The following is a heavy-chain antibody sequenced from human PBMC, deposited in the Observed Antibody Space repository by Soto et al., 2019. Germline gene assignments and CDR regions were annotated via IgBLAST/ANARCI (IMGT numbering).Heavy chain of an antibody. CDR3: ARQYSDILTYGMDI. CDR1: GFTFSDFG. CDR2: MRNDASNV. V-gene: IGHV3-33*01. Sequence: QVQLVESGGGVVQPGRSLRLSCAASGFTFSDFGMHWVRQAPGKGLEWVAVMRNDASNVHYGDSVEGRFTISRDNSKNTVSLQMQSLRDEGTGVYYCARQYSDILTYGMDIWGQGTTVTVSS. D-gene: IGHD3-9*01. J-gene: IGHJ6*02.